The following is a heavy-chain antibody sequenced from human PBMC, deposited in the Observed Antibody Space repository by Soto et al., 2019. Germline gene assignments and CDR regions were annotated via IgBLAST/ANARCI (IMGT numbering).Heavy chain of an antibody. Sequence: QVQLVQSGAEEKKPGASVKVSCKASGYTFTGYAMHWVRQAPGQRLEWMGWINAGNGNTKYSQKFQDRVTITRDTSAGAAYMELSSLSSEDTAVYYCARAVAVPADFDYWGQGTLVTVSS. CDR1: GYTFTGYA. V-gene: IGHV1-3*05. CDR3: ARAVAVPADFDY. CDR2: INAGNGNT. J-gene: IGHJ4*02. D-gene: IGHD6-19*01.